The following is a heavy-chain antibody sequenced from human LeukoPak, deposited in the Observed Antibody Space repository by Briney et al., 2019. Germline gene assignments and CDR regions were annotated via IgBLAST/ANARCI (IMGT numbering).Heavy chain of an antibody. CDR1: GGSVSNYY. CDR2: IYYSGST. V-gene: IGHV4-59*02. Sequence: SETLSLTCTVSGGSVSNYYWSWFRQPPGKGLEWIGYIYYSGSTNYNPSLRSRVTISVDTSNDHFSLKLSSVTAADTAVYYCARVGWSLDLWGRGTLVTVSS. CDR3: ARVGWSLDL. D-gene: IGHD1-26*01. J-gene: IGHJ2*01.